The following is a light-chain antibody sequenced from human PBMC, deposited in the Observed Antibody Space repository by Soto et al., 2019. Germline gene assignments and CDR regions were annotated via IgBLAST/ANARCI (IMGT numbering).Light chain of an antibody. CDR3: SSSAGNNNMV. CDR2: EVS. J-gene: IGLJ3*02. Sequence: QSVLTQPPSASGSPGQSVTISCTGTSSDVGGYNYVSWYQQHPGKAPKLMIYEVSEPPSGVPDRFSGSKSGNTASLTVSGLQAEYEADYYCSSSAGNNNMVFGGGTKLTVL. CDR1: SSDVGGYNY. V-gene: IGLV2-8*01.